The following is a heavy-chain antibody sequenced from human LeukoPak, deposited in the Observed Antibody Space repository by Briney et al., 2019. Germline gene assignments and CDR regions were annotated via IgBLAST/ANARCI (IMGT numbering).Heavy chain of an antibody. V-gene: IGHV4-30-4*01. Sequence: PSETLSLTCTVSGGSISSGDYYWSWIRQPPGKGLEWIGYIYYSGSTYYNPSLKSRVTISVDTSKSQFSLKLSSVTAADTAVYYCARGFDTGNWFDPWGQGTLVTVSS. CDR2: IYYSGST. CDR1: GGSISSGDYY. J-gene: IGHJ5*02. CDR3: ARGFDTGNWFDP. D-gene: IGHD3-9*01.